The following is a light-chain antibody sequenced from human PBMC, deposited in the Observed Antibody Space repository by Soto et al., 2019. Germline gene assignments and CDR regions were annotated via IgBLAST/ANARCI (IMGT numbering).Light chain of an antibody. CDR3: CPYAGSSPWV. Sequence: QSALTQPASVSGSPGQSITISCTGTSSDVGSYNLVSWYQQLPGKAPKLMIYEGSKRPSGVSNRFSGSKSGNTASLTISGLQAEDEADYYCCPYAGSSPWVFGGGTKLTVL. J-gene: IGLJ3*02. CDR2: EGS. CDR1: SSDVGSYNL. V-gene: IGLV2-23*01.